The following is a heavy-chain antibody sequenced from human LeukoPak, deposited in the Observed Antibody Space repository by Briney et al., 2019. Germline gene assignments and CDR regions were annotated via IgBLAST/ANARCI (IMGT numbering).Heavy chain of an antibody. J-gene: IGHJ4*02. D-gene: IGHD6-19*01. Sequence: SETLSLTCTVSGGSIRSYYWSWIRQPPGKGLEWMGYIYYSGSTNYNPSLKSRVTISVDSSKNQFSLKLSSVTAADTAVYYCARHPSAVAGKTFDCWGQGTLVTVSS. V-gene: IGHV4-59*08. CDR1: GGSIRSYY. CDR2: IYYSGST. CDR3: ARHPSAVAGKTFDC.